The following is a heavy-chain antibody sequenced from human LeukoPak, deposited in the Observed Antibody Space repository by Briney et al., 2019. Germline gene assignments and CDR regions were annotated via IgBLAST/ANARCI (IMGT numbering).Heavy chain of an antibody. V-gene: IGHV3-9*01. D-gene: IGHD6-13*01. CDR2: ISWNSGSI. CDR3: AKDTLSSSWYYFDY. Sequence: PGGSLRLSCAASGITFDDYAMHWVRQAPGKGLEWVSGISWNSGSIGYADSVKGRFTISRDNAKNSLYLQMNSLRAEDTALYYCAKDTLSSSWYYFDYWGQGTLVTVSS. J-gene: IGHJ4*02. CDR1: GITFDDYA.